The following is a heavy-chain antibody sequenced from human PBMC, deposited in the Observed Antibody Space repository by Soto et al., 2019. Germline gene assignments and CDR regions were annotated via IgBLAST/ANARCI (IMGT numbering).Heavy chain of an antibody. CDR3: ARYSRGTRGFDVMDL. CDR2: INPNSGDT. CDR1: GYIFTGYH. Sequence: ASLKVSCKASGYIFTGYHIHWVRQAPGRGLEWMGWINPNSGDTEYAQNFQGRVTMTRDTSFNSVYMEMSGLMSDDTAVYYCARYSRGTRGFDVMDLWGQGTTVTLP. V-gene: IGHV1-2*02. D-gene: IGHD3-9*01. J-gene: IGHJ6*02.